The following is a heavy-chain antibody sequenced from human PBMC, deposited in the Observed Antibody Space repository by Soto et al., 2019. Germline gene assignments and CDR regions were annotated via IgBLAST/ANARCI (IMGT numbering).Heavy chain of an antibody. D-gene: IGHD3-22*01. J-gene: IGHJ1*01. CDR3: AREDESSGHAGTFHH. CDR1: GFTFSTYV. Sequence: QVQLVESGGGVVQPGRSLRLSCAASGFTFSTYVMHWVRHAPGKGLEWVAGISKDGNSEHYADSVKGRFTISRDNSKSTLNLQMNSLTGGGTAVYHCAREDESSGHAGTFHHWGQGTLVTVS. V-gene: IGHV3-30-3*01. CDR2: ISKDGNSE.